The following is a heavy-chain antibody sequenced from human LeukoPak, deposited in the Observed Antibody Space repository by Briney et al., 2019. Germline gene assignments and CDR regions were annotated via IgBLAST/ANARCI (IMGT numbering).Heavy chain of an antibody. CDR1: GFDFSGYA. J-gene: IGHJ3*02. CDR2: IGSDGST. CDR3: ARDKGSGSYLGAFDI. Sequence: PGGSLRLSCAVSGFDFSGYAMSWVRQAPGKGLEWVSGIGSDGSTHYPDSVKGRFTISRDNSKNTLYLQMNSLRPEDTAIYYCARDKGSGSYLGAFDIRGQGTMVTVSS. D-gene: IGHD3-10*01. V-gene: IGHV3-23*01.